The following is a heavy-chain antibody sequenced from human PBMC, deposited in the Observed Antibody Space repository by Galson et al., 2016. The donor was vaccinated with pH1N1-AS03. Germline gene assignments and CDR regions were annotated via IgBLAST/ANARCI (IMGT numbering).Heavy chain of an antibody. CDR1: GYTFTSYG. D-gene: IGHD2-2*01. J-gene: IGHJ4*02. Sequence: SCKASGYTFTSYGISWVRQAPGQGLEWMGWIRAYNGITNYAQKLQGRVTMTTDTSTSTAYMELRSLRSDDTAVYYCARVQYQLLPSDYWGQGTLVTVSS. CDR3: ARVQYQLLPSDY. V-gene: IGHV1-18*01. CDR2: IRAYNGIT.